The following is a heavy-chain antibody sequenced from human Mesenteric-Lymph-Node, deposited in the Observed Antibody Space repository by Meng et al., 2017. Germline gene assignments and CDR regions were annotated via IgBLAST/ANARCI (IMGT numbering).Heavy chain of an antibody. CDR3: AKGQWLLSGNPDY. CDR2: ISGSGGST. V-gene: IGHV3-23*01. J-gene: IGHJ4*02. Sequence: GESLKISCAASGFTFSSYSMNWVRQAPGKGLEWVSAISGSGGSTYYADSVKGRFTISRDNSKNTLYLQMNSLRAEDTAVYYCAKGQWLLSGNPDYWGQGTLVTVSS. CDR1: GFTFSSYS. D-gene: IGHD6-19*01.